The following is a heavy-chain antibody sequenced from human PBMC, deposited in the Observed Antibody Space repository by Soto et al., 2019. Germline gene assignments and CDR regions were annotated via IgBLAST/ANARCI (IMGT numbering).Heavy chain of an antibody. CDR3: ATIVGANDY. J-gene: IGHJ4*02. V-gene: IGHV4-4*07. CDR1: RASIYTYS. D-gene: IGHD1-26*01. Sequence: SETLSLTCTVSRASIYTYSWTWIRQPAGKGLQWIGHIYSSGSANYSPSLKSRVSMSVDSSKNQISLKLSSVTAADTAVYYCATIVGANDYWGQGTLVTVSS. CDR2: IYSSGSA.